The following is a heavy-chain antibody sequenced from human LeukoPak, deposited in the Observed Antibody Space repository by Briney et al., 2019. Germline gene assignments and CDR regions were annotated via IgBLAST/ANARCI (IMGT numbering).Heavy chain of an antibody. Sequence: SETLSLTCAVYGGSFSGYYWSWIRQPPGKGLEWIGEINHSGSTNYNPSLKSRVTISVDTSKNQFSLKLSSVTAADTAVYYCASRYGSGSYPAPNWFDPWGQGTLVTVSS. CDR3: ASRYGSGSYPAPNWFDP. D-gene: IGHD3-10*01. J-gene: IGHJ5*02. CDR2: INHSGST. V-gene: IGHV4-34*01. CDR1: GGSFSGYY.